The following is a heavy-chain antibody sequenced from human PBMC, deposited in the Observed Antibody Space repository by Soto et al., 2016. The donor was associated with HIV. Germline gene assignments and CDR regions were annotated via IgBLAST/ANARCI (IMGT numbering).Heavy chain of an antibody. CDR2: INSVGSST. J-gene: IGHJ3*02. CDR3: AREIGGIVVVVAAPADAFDI. Sequence: EVQLVESGGGLVQPGGSLRLSCTASGFTFSNYWMHWVRQAPGKGLVWVSRINSVGSSTTYADSVKGRFTISRDNAKNSLYLQMNSLRAEDTAVYYCAREIGGIVVVVAAPADAFDIWGQGTMVTVSS. D-gene: IGHD2-15*01. V-gene: IGHV3-74*03. CDR1: GFTFSNYW.